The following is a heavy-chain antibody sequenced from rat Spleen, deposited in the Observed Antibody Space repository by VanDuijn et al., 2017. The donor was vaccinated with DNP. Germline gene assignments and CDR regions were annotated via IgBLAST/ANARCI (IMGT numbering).Heavy chain of an antibody. CDR3: ARQRVMYTTATGFAY. J-gene: IGHJ3*01. V-gene: IGHV5-25*01. CDR1: GFTFSSYD. D-gene: IGHD1-6*01. CDR2: VNTGGGIT. Sequence: EVQLVESGGGLLQPGRSLKLSCAASGFTFSSYDMAWVRQAPSKGLEWVASVNTGGGITYYRDSVKGRFIVSRDNAKSSLYLQMNSLRSEDTATYYCARQRVMYTTATGFAYWGQGTLVTVSS.